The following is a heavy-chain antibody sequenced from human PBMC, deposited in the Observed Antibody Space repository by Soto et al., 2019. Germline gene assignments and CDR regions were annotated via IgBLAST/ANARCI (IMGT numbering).Heavy chain of an antibody. CDR2: IYPDDSDT. CDR3: VRQLGYSAMLIFGS. D-gene: IGHD3-16*01. J-gene: IGHJ4*02. CDR1: GYTFSVYW. V-gene: IGHV5-51*01. Sequence: PGESLKISCKASGYTFSVYWISWVRQMPGKGLEWMGNIYPDDSDTSNNPSFHGRVTVSADKSTNTAYLQWSSLKASDTAMYYCVRQLGYSAMLIFGSWGQGTPVTVSS.